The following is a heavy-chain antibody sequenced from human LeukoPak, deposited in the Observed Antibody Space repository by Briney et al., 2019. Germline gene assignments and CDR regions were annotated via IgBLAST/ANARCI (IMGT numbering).Heavy chain of an antibody. D-gene: IGHD3-22*01. Sequence: GASVKVSCKASGYTFTGYYMHWVRQAPGQGLEWMGWINPNSGGTNYAQKFQGRVTMTRDTPISTAYMELSRLRSDDTAVYYCARGATYYYDSSGYWGSWFDPWGQGTLVTVSS. CDR2: INPNSGGT. V-gene: IGHV1-2*02. CDR3: ARGATYYYDSSGYWGSWFDP. J-gene: IGHJ5*02. CDR1: GYTFTGYY.